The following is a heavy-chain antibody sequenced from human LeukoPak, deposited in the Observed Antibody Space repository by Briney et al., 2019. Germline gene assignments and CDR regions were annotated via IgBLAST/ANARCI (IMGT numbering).Heavy chain of an antibody. CDR3: ARDRDYYDSSGYYFP. CDR2: ISSSSSYI. D-gene: IGHD3-22*01. J-gene: IGHJ5*02. CDR1: GFTFSSYS. Sequence: GGSLRLSCAASGFTFSSYSMNWVRQAPGKGLEWVSSISSSSSYIYYADSVKGRFTISRDNAKNSLYLQMNSLRAEDTAVYYCARDRDYYDSSGYYFPWGQGTLVTVSS. V-gene: IGHV3-21*01.